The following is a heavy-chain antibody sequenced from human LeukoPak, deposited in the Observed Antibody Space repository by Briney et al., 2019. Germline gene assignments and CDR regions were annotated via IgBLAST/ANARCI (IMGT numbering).Heavy chain of an antibody. CDR1: GSTFTSYW. V-gene: IGHV3-7*01. J-gene: IGHJ4*02. D-gene: IGHD7-27*01. CDR3: AKGANWGSFDY. Sequence: GGSLRLSCAASGSTFTSYWMTWVRQGPGKGLDWVANIKQDGSEKYYVDSVKGRFTISRDNAKNSLYLQMNSLRAEDTAVYYCAKGANWGSFDYWGQGTLVTVSS. CDR2: IKQDGSEK.